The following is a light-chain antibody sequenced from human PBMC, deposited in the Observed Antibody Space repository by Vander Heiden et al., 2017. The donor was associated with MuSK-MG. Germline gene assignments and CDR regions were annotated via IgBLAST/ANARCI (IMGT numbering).Light chain of an antibody. CDR1: SSNIGAGYD. V-gene: IGLV1-40*01. CDR2: GKS. Sequence: QSVLTQPPSVSGAPGQRVTIPCTGSSSNIGAGYDVPWSQQLPGTAPKLLLYGKSNRPSGVPNRFSGSKSGTSASLAITGLQAEDEADYYCQSYDSSLSGVVFGGGTKLTVL. CDR3: QSYDSSLSGVV. J-gene: IGLJ2*01.